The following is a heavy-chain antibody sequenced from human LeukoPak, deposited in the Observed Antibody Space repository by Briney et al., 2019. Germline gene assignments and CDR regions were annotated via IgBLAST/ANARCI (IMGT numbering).Heavy chain of an antibody. V-gene: IGHV1-24*01. CDR1: GYTLTELS. D-gene: IGHD4-17*01. CDR2: FDPEDGET. CDR3: ATSYGDYPPFDY. J-gene: IGHJ4*02. Sequence: ASVKVSCKVSGYTLTELSMHWVRQAPGKGLEWMGGFDPEDGETIYAQKFQGRVTMTEDTSTDTAYMELSSLRSEDTAVYYCATSYGDYPPFDYWGQGTLVTVSS.